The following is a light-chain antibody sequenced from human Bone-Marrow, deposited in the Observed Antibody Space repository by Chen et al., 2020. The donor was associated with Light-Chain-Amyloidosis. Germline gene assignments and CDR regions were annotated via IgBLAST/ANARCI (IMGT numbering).Light chain of an antibody. Sequence: QSALTQPASVPGSPGQSITISCTGTSSDVGSYNLVSWYQQHPGKAPKLMIYEGSKRPSGVSNRFSGSKSGNTASLTISGLQAEDEADYYCCSYAGSSTFAYVFGTGTKVTVL. CDR2: EGS. J-gene: IGLJ1*01. CDR1: SSDVGSYNL. CDR3: CSYAGSSTFAYV. V-gene: IGLV2-23*03.